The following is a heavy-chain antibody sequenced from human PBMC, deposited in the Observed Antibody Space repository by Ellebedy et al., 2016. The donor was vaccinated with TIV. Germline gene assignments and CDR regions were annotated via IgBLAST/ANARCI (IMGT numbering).Heavy chain of an antibody. J-gene: IGHJ4*02. CDR3: ASQLPPNNYVFDY. CDR2: IYYSGST. Sequence: MPSETLSLTCTVSGGSISSSSYYWGWIRQPPGKGLEWIGSIYYSGSTYYNPSLKSRVTISVDTSKNQFSLKLSSVTAADTAVYYCASQLPPNNYVFDYWGQGTLVTVSS. D-gene: IGHD1-1*01. V-gene: IGHV4-39*07. CDR1: GGSISSSSYY.